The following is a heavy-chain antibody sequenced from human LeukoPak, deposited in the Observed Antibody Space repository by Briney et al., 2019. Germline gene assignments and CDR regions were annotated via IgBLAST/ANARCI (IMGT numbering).Heavy chain of an antibody. CDR3: AKILYIGAFDI. Sequence: PGGSLRLSCAASGFTFSSYAMSWLRQAPGKGMELVSAISGSGGSTYYADSVKGRFTISRDKTKNTLYLQMNSLRAEDTAVYYCAKILYIGAFDIWGQGTMVTVSS. V-gene: IGHV3-23*01. J-gene: IGHJ3*02. CDR2: ISGSGGST. CDR1: GFTFSSYA. D-gene: IGHD2-2*02.